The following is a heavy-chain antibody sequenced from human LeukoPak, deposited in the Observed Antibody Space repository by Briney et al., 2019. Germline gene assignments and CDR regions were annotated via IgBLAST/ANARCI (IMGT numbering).Heavy chain of an antibody. D-gene: IGHD3-22*01. J-gene: IGHJ5*02. V-gene: IGHV4-34*01. Sequence: SETLSLTCAVYGGSFSGYYWSWIRQPPGKGLEWIGEINHSGSTNYNPSLKSRVTISVDTSKNQFSLKLSSVTAADTAVYYCARGRPQSRITMIVRDSNWFDPWGQGTLVTVSS. CDR2: INHSGST. CDR3: ARGRPQSRITMIVRDSNWFDP. CDR1: GGSFSGYY.